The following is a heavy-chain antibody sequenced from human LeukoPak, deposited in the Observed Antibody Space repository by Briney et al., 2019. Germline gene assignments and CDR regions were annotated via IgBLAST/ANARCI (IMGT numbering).Heavy chain of an antibody. CDR1: GGSISSGGYY. Sequence: SQTLSLTCTVSGGSISSGGYYWSWIRHPPGKGLEWIGYIYHSGSTYYNPSLKSRVTISVDRSKNQFSLKLSSVTAADTAVYYCARGTYSSIDYWGQGTLVTVSS. CDR3: ARGTYSSIDY. D-gene: IGHD6-13*01. V-gene: IGHV4-30-2*01. CDR2: IYHSGST. J-gene: IGHJ4*02.